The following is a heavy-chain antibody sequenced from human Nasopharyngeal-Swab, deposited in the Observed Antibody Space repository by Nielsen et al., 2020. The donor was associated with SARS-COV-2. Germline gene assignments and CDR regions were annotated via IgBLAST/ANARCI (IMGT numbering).Heavy chain of an antibody. CDR3: ARSIVPGYSSSWAPGIFDY. CDR2: IIPIFGTA. Sequence: SVKVSCKASGYTFTSYAISWVRQAPGQGLEWMGRIIPIFGTANYAQKFQGRVTITADESTSTAYMELSSLRSEDTAVYYCARSIVPGYSSSWAPGIFDYWGQGTLVTVSS. D-gene: IGHD6-13*01. V-gene: IGHV1-69*13. CDR1: GYTFTSYA. J-gene: IGHJ4*02.